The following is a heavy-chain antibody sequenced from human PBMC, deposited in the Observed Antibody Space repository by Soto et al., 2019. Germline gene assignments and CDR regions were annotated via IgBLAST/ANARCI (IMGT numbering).Heavy chain of an antibody. Sequence: PGGSLRLSCAASGFTFSSYGMHWVRQAPGKGLEWVAVISYDGSNKYYADSVKGRFTISRDNSKNTLYLQMNSLRAEDTAVYYCAKVLWQLVTYGMDVWGQGTTVTVSS. CDR1: GFTFSSYG. D-gene: IGHD6-6*01. V-gene: IGHV3-30*18. CDR3: AKVLWQLVTYGMDV. CDR2: ISYDGSNK. J-gene: IGHJ6*02.